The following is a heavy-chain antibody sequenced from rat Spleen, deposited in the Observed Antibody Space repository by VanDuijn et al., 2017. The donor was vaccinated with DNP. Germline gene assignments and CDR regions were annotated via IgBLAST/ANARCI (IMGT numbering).Heavy chain of an antibody. Sequence: QVQLQQSGAELAKPGSSVKISCKASGYTFPTYYITWIKQTTGQGLEYIGYIHTGSGGTSYNEKFKGKATLSVDKSSSTAFMQLSSLTPDDSAVYYCARSWVGVRGIWFAFWGQGTLVTVSS. J-gene: IGHJ3*01. CDR3: ARSWVGVRGIWFAF. D-gene: IGHD4-3*01. V-gene: IGHV1-43*01. CDR2: IHTGSGGT. CDR1: GYTFPTYY.